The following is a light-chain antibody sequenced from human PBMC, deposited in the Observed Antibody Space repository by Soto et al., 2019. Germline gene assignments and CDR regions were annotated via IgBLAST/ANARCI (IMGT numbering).Light chain of an antibody. CDR3: QQYGSSPFA. Sequence: EIVLTQSPGTLSLSPLERATLSCMASQSVSSSYLAWYQQKPGQAPGLLIYGASSRATGIPDRFSGSGSGTDFTLTISRLEPEDFAVYYCQQYGSSPFAFGPGIKVDIK. CDR1: QSVSSSY. CDR2: GAS. J-gene: IGKJ3*01. V-gene: IGKV3-20*01.